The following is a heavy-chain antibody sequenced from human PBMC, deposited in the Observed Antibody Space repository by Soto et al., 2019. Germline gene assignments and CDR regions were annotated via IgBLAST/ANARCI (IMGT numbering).Heavy chain of an antibody. CDR2: NIPIFGTA. CDR1: GGTCSSYA. D-gene: IGHD3-16*02. J-gene: IGHJ6*02. CDR3: ARGSMITFGGVIVKSMDV. V-gene: IGHV1-69*06. Sequence: SVKLSCKASGGTCSSYAISWVRQSPGQGLEWIGGNIPIFGTANYAKKFQGRVTITADKSTSTAYMELSSRRAEDTAVYYCARGSMITFGGVIVKSMDVWGQGTKVTVSS.